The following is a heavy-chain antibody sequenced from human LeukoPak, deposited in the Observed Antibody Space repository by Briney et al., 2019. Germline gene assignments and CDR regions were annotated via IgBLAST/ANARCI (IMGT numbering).Heavy chain of an antibody. CDR2: ISYDGDNK. CDR3: ARGWEYFDY. CDR1: GFTLSRYA. Sequence: GGSLRLSCTASGFTLSRYAMNWVRQAPGKGLEWVAVISYDGDNKYYADSVKGRFTISRDNSKNTLYLQMNSLRAEDTAVYYCARGWEYFDYWGQGTLVTVSS. V-gene: IGHV3-30-3*01. D-gene: IGHD1-26*01. J-gene: IGHJ4*02.